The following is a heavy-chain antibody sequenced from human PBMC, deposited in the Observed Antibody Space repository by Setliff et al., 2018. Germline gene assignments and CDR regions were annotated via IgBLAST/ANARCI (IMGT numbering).Heavy chain of an antibody. V-gene: IGHV4-39*07. CDR1: GGSISTNSYY. J-gene: IGHJ6*03. CDR2: MYFSGST. CDR3: ARMSGFQYMDV. Sequence: SETLSLTCTVSGGSISTNSYYWGWIRQPPGKGLEWIGSMYFSGSTYYNPSLKSRVTISIDKSKRQFSLKLTSVTAADTAVYYCARMSGFQYMDVWGKGTTVTVSS. D-gene: IGHD3-3*01.